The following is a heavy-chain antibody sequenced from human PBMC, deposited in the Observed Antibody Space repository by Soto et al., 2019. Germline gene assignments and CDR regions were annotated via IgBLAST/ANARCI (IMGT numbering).Heavy chain of an antibody. Sequence: QVQLQQSGPGLVKPSQTLSLTCAISGDSVSSDSSTWNWIRQSSSRGLEWLGRTYYRSKWYNDYAVYVKSRISINPDKSKNQSSLQLNSVTSEDTAVYYCARTTTFDYWGQGTLVTVSS. CDR1: GDSVSSDSST. D-gene: IGHD1-1*01. J-gene: IGHJ4*02. CDR2: TYYRSKWYN. CDR3: ARTTTFDY. V-gene: IGHV6-1*01.